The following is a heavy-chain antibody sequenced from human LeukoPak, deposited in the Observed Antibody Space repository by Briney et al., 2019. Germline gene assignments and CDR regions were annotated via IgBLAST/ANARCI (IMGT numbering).Heavy chain of an antibody. Sequence: PSETLSLTCTVSGDSISSYFCSWIRQPPGKGLEWIGYVYYSGSTNYNPSLKSRVTISVDTSKNQFSLKLSSVTAADTAVYYCARDGYNYRAFDIWGQGTMVTVSS. CDR3: ARDGYNYRAFDI. V-gene: IGHV4-59*12. D-gene: IGHD5-24*01. J-gene: IGHJ3*02. CDR1: GDSISSYF. CDR2: VYYSGST.